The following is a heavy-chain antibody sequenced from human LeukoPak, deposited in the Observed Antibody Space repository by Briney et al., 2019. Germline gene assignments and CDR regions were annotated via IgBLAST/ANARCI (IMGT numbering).Heavy chain of an antibody. J-gene: IGHJ6*02. Sequence: ASVKVSCKASGYTFTDYYMHWVRQAPGQGLEWMGWISAYNGNTNYAQKLQGRVTMTTDTSTSTAYMELRSLRSDDTAVYYCARSSSWHYGMDVWGQGTTVTVSS. V-gene: IGHV1-18*04. CDR3: ARSSSWHYGMDV. CDR2: ISAYNGNT. D-gene: IGHD2-2*01. CDR1: GYTFTDYY.